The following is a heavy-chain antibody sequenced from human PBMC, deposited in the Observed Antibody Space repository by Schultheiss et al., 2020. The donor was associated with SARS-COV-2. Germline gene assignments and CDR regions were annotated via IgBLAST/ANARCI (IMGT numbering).Heavy chain of an antibody. CDR2: IYYSGST. CDR1: GGSISSYY. J-gene: IGHJ6*02. Sequence: SETLSLTCTVSGGSISSYYWSWIRQPPGKGLEWIGYIYYSGSTNYNPSLKSRVTISVDTSKNQFSLKLSSVTAADTAVYYCAARYYDILTGPESTYYYYGMDVWGQGTTVTVSS. V-gene: IGHV4-59*01. CDR3: AARYYDILTGPESTYYYYGMDV. D-gene: IGHD3-9*01.